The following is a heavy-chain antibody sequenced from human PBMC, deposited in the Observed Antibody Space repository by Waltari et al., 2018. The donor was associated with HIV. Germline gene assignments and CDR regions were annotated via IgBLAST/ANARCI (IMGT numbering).Heavy chain of an antibody. CDR3: AATVTTRGTFDY. J-gene: IGHJ4*01. CDR2: ISPTGDFI. Sequence: EVQLLASRGGLVMPGGFLSISCAVSGLPLRTYGITCVSQIPGKGLMWFSFISPTGDFIYYEGSFQARFIITRDNTKKSLYLQMKDLRDSDTAVYHCAATVTTRGTFDYWGNGTLVSV. V-gene: IGHV3-21*05. D-gene: IGHD4-17*01. CDR1: GLPLRTYG.